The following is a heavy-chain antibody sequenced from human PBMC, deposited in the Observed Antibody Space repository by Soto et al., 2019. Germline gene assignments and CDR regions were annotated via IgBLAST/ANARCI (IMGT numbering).Heavy chain of an antibody. J-gene: IGHJ4*03. Sequence: SETLYLTCTFAGYSISRGSYWGWIRQPPGEGPEWIASIYHGGTTFYNPSLKSRISISVDTSKNQFSLRLTSVTAADTATYYCARVHVMVVAGSTFDYWGRGTLVTVSS. D-gene: IGHD6-19*01. CDR2: IYHGGTT. CDR3: ARVHVMVVAGSTFDY. V-gene: IGHV4-38-2*02. CDR1: GYSISRGSY.